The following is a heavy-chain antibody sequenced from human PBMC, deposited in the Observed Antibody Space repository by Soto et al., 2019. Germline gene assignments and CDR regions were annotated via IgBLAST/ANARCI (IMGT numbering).Heavy chain of an antibody. CDR2: MNPNSGNT. Sequence: GASVKVSCKASGYTLTSYDINWVRQATGQGLEWMGWMNPNSGNTGYAQKFQGRVTMTRNTSISTAYMELSSLRSEDTAVYSCARGRRIQLWFVQRVGGVLNWFDPWGQGTLVTVSS. V-gene: IGHV1-8*01. CDR3: ARGRRIQLWFVQRVGGVLNWFDP. J-gene: IGHJ5*02. D-gene: IGHD5-18*01. CDR1: GYTLTSYD.